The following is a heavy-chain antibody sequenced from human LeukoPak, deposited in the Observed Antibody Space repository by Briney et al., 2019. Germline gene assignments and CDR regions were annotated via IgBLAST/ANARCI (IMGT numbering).Heavy chain of an antibody. CDR2: IYSAGAT. CDR1: GFTVSNDY. D-gene: IGHD2-2*02. CDR3: ARHQLEGYCDSTRCHTNFYY. V-gene: IGHV3-53*01. J-gene: IGHJ4*02. Sequence: PGGSLRLSCAASGFTVSNDYMSWVRQAPGKGLEWVSVIYSAGATYYADSVKGRFTISRDNSKNTLYLQMNSLRVEDTALYFCARHQLEGYCDSTRCHTNFYYWGQGTLVTVSS.